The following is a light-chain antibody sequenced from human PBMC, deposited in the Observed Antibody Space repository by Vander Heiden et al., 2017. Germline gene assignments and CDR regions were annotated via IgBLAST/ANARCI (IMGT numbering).Light chain of an antibody. J-gene: IGLJ2*01. CDR1: TGAVTSGHF. CDR3: VLSDSGARPV. CDR2: DTG. V-gene: IGLV7-46*01. Sequence: QAVLTQEPSLTGSTGGTVTLTCSSSTGAVTSGHFPYSVQRKHGQAPRKLINDTGRKLSLTPARLSGSLLGGKAALTLSGAQPEDEAEYYCVLSDSGARPVFGGGTKLTVL.